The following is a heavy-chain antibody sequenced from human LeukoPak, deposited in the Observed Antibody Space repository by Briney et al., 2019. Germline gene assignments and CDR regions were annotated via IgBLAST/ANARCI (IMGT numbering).Heavy chain of an antibody. Sequence: SVKVSCKASGGTFSSYAISWVRQAPGQGLEWMGRIIPILGIANYAQKFQGRVTITADKSTSTAYMELSSLRSEDTAVYYCARGGYYDFWSGLYYYGMDVWGQGTTVTVSS. CDR3: ARGGYYDFWSGLYYYGMDV. J-gene: IGHJ6*02. D-gene: IGHD3-3*01. CDR2: IIPILGIA. V-gene: IGHV1-69*04. CDR1: GGTFSSYA.